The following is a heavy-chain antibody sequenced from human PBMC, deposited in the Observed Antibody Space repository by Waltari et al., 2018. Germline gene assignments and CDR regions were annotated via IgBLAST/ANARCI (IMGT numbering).Heavy chain of an antibody. V-gene: IGHV4-31*01. CDR2: IYYTGST. J-gene: IGHJ6*02. CDR1: GGSISRGGSY. Sequence: QVQLQESGQGLVKPSQTLSLTCTFSGGSISRGGSYWNWIRQHPGKGLEWIGYIYYTGSTYYNPSLKSLVTISVDTSKNQFSLKLSSVTAADTAVYYCARDRRYYGMDVWGRGTTVTVSS. D-gene: IGHD6-6*01. CDR3: ARDRRYYGMDV.